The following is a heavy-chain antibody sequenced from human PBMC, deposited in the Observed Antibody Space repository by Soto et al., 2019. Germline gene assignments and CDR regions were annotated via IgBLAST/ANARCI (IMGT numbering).Heavy chain of an antibody. CDR1: GFSLITSGVG. CDR3: AHIVTGCFT. J-gene: IGHJ5*02. CDR2: IYWDDDK. V-gene: IGHV2-5*02. D-gene: IGHD3-16*01. Sequence: QITLKESGPTLVKPTQTLTLTCTISGFSLITSGVGVGWIRQPPGKALEWLALIYWDDDKRYSPSLKSRLTITKYTAKNQVLPTMTNMEPGDTATYYCAHIVTGCFTWGRGALVTVSS.